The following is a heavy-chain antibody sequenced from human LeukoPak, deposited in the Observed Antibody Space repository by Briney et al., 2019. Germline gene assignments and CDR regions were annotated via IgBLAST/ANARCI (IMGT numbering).Heavy chain of an antibody. CDR1: GGSISSYY. CDR2: IYYSGST. D-gene: IGHD3-10*01. CDR3: ARAINGVFDY. J-gene: IGHJ4*02. V-gene: IGHV4-59*01. Sequence: PSETLSLTCTVSGGSISSYYWSWIRQPPGKGLEWIGYIYYSGSTNYNPSLKSRVTISVDTSKNQFSLKLSSVTAADTAVYYCARAINGVFDYWGQGTLVTVSS.